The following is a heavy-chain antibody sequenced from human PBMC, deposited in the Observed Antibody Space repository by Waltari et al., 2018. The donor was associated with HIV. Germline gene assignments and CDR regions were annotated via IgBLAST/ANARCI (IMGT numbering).Heavy chain of an antibody. V-gene: IGHV4-39*01. CDR3: VAGYYGRGDY. D-gene: IGHD3-3*01. CDR1: GGSFSTSSYY. J-gene: IGHJ4*02. Sequence: QLQLQESGPGLVKPSETLSLTCTVSGGSFSTSSYYWGWIRQPPGKGLEWIGSVYYSGSPYYNPSLKSRVTISVDTSKNQFSLKLSSVIAADTAVYYCVAGYYGRGDYWGQGTLVTVSS. CDR2: VYYSGSP.